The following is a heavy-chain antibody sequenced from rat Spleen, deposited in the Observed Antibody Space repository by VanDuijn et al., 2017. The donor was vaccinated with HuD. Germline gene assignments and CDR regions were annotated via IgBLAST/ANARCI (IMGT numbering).Heavy chain of an antibody. Sequence: QVQLKESGPGLMQPSETLSLTCSVSGFSLTTNGVGWVRQLLGKGLVWMGTIWADGITNYNSAVQSRLIISRDTSKGQIFLKMNTLQPEDTGTYYCARHWYYSGEGYFDVWGPGTMVTVSS. V-gene: IGHV2-72*01. CDR2: IWADGIT. J-gene: IGHJ1*01. CDR3: ARHWYYSGEGYFDV. CDR1: GFSLTTNG. D-gene: IGHD1-1*01.